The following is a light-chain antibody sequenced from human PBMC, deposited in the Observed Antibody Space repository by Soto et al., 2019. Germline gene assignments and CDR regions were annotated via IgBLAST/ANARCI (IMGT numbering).Light chain of an antibody. J-gene: IGLJ2*01. CDR2: DVN. V-gene: IGLV2-14*03. CDR3: TSWTTSTTMI. CDR1: SSDIGAYNY. Sequence: QSVLTQPASVSGSPGQSITISCTGTSSDIGAYNYVSWYQQHPGKAPKLMIYDVNIRPSGVSNRFSGSKSGNTASLTISGLQAEDEADYYCTSWTTSTTMIFSGGTKVTVL.